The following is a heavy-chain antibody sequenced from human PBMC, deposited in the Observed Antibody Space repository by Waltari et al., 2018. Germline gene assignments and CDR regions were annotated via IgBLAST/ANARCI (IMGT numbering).Heavy chain of an antibody. D-gene: IGHD2-15*01. Sequence: QVQLVQSGAEVKKPGASVKVSCKASGYTFTGYYLHWVRQAPGQGLEWMGRINPNSGGTNYAQKFQGRVTMTRDTSISTAYMELSRLRSDDTAVYYCAREEVVVAQRDAFDIWGQGTMVTVSS. J-gene: IGHJ3*02. CDR2: INPNSGGT. CDR3: AREEVVVAQRDAFDI. CDR1: GYTFTGYY. V-gene: IGHV1-2*06.